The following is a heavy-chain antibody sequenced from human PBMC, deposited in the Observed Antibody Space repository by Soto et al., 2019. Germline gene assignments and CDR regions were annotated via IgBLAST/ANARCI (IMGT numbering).Heavy chain of an antibody. J-gene: IGHJ4*02. Sequence: SETLSLTCTVSGVSISSGGYYWSWIRQHPGKGLEWIGYIYYSGSTYYNPSLQSRVAISVDTSKNQFSLRLSSVTAADTAVYYCASMYYYDSSGYFNYWGQGTLVTVSS. CDR3: ASMYYYDSSGYFNY. CDR2: IYYSGST. D-gene: IGHD3-22*01. CDR1: GVSISSGGYY. V-gene: IGHV4-31*03.